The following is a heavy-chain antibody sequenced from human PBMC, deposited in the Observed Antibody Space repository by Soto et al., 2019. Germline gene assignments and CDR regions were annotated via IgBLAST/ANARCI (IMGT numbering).Heavy chain of an antibody. V-gene: IGHV3-48*02. J-gene: IGHJ4*02. CDR2: ISSSSTI. CDR3: AIYCSSTSCPEFDY. Sequence: EVQLVESGGGLVQPGGSLRLSCAASGFTFSSYSMNWVRQAPGKGLEWVSYISSSSTIYYADSVKGRFTISRDNAKNSLYLQMNSLRDEDTAVYYCAIYCSSTSCPEFDYWGQGTLVTVSS. D-gene: IGHD2-2*01. CDR1: GFTFSSYS.